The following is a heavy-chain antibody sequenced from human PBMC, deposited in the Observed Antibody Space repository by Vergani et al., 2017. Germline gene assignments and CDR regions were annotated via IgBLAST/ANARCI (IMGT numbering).Heavy chain of an antibody. D-gene: IGHD6-6*01. Sequence: QVQLQESGPGLVKPSETLSLTCTVSGGSISSYYWSWIRQPPGKGLEWIGYIYYSGSTNYNPSLKSRVTISVDTSKNQFSLKLSSVTAADTAVYYCARLSSSSYYYYGMHVWGQGP. V-gene: IGHV4-59*08. CDR1: GGSISSYY. CDR2: IYYSGST. J-gene: IGHJ6*02. CDR3: ARLSSSSYYYYGMHV.